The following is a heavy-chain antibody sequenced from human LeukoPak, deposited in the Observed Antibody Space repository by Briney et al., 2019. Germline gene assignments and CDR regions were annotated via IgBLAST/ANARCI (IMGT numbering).Heavy chain of an antibody. CDR2: INPNSGGT. Sequence: ASVKVSCKASGGTFSSYAISWVRQAPGQGLEWMGWINPNSGGTNYAQKFQGRVTMTRDTSISTAYMELSRLRSDDTAVYYCAVDYVGHAFDIWGQGTMVTVSS. CDR1: GGTFSSYA. D-gene: IGHD4-23*01. V-gene: IGHV1-2*02. J-gene: IGHJ3*02. CDR3: AVDYVGHAFDI.